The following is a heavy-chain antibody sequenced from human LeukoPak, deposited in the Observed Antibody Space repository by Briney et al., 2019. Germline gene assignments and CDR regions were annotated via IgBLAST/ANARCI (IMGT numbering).Heavy chain of an antibody. J-gene: IGHJ6*02. CDR1: GFTFSSYW. Sequence: EGSLRLSCAASGFTFSSYWMNWARQAPGKGLEWVASINHNGNVNYYVDSVKGRFTISRDNAKNSLYLQMSNLRAEDTAVYFCARGGGLDVWGQGATVTVSS. V-gene: IGHV3-7*03. CDR3: ARGGGLDV. D-gene: IGHD3-16*01. CDR2: INHNGNVN.